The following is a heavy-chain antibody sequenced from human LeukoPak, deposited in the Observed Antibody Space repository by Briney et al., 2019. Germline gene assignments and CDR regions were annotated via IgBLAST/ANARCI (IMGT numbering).Heavy chain of an antibody. CDR3: AKRNGYYDSSGYYSRYFDY. J-gene: IGHJ4*02. CDR2: ISGSGGST. V-gene: IGHV3-23*01. Sequence: GGSLRLSCAASGFTFSSYAMSWARQAPGKGLEWVSAISGSGGSTYYADSVKGRFTISRDNSKNTLYLQMNSLRAEDTAVYYCAKRNGYYDSSGYYSRYFDYWGQGTLVTVSS. D-gene: IGHD3-22*01. CDR1: GFTFSSYA.